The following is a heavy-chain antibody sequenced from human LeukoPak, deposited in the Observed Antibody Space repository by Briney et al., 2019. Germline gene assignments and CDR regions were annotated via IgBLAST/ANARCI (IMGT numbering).Heavy chain of an antibody. CDR2: ISGDGCVT. D-gene: IGHD6-6*01. CDR3: ARYSSSSGGASYYLDY. Sequence: SGGSLRRSCTGSGFTLRNYWMHWVRQVPGKRLVWVSRISGDGCVTNYADSVQGRFTISRDNAKNILYLQINSLRSEDTAIYYCARYSSSSGGASYYLDYWGHGTLVTVSS. J-gene: IGHJ4*01. CDR1: GFTLRNYW. V-gene: IGHV3-74*01.